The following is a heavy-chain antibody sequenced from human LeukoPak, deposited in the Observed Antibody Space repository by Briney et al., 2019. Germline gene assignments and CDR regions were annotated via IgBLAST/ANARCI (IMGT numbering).Heavy chain of an antibody. D-gene: IGHD3-10*01. CDR2: ISSSSSYT. CDR3: ARFGEYGSGSYYNTYFDY. V-gene: IGHV3-11*03. CDR1: GFTFSDYY. J-gene: IGHJ4*02. Sequence: GGSLRLSCAASGFTFSDYYMSWIRQAPGKGLEWVSYISSSSSYTNYADSVKGRFTISRDNAKNSLYLQMNSLRAEDTAVYYCARFGEYGSGSYYNTYFDYWGQGTLVTVSS.